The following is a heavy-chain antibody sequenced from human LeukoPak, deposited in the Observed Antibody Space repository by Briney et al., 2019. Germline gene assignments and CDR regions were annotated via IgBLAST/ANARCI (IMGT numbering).Heavy chain of an antibody. D-gene: IGHD3-16*01. J-gene: IGHJ6*04. V-gene: IGHV3-21*01. Sequence: PGGSLRLSCAASGFTFSSYNMNWVRQAPGKGLEWVSSISSSSSYIYYADSVKGRFTISRDNAKNSLFLQMNSLRAEDTAVYFCVKSTRAVMAMMDVWGKGTTVTVSS. CDR3: VKSTRAVMAMMDV. CDR2: ISSSSSYI. CDR1: GFTFSSYN.